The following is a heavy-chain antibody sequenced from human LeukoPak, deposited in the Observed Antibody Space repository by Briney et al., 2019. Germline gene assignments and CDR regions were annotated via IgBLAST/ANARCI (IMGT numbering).Heavy chain of an antibody. CDR3: AREILPYGSGSYYSVY. D-gene: IGHD3-10*01. CDR2: IYGGGST. Sequence: PGGSLRLSCAASGSTVSSNYMSWVRQAPGKGLEWVSVIYGGGSTYYADSVKGRFTISRDNSKNTLYLQMNSLRAEDTAVYYCAREILPYGSGSYYSVYWGQGTLVTVSS. J-gene: IGHJ4*02. CDR1: GSTVSSNY. V-gene: IGHV3-53*01.